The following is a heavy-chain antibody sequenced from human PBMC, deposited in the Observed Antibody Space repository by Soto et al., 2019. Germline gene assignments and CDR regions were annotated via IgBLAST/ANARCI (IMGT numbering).Heavy chain of an antibody. CDR3: ARDLKFGQADY. J-gene: IGHJ4*02. V-gene: IGHV4-4*07. Sequence: PSETLSLTCTVSGGSISSYNWSWIRQPSGKGLEWIGRIYTSGSTSYNPSLKSRVTMSVDTSKNQFSLKLSCVTAADTAVYYCARDLKFGQADYWGQGTQVTVSS. CDR2: IYTSGST. CDR1: GGSISSYN. D-gene: IGHD3-10*01.